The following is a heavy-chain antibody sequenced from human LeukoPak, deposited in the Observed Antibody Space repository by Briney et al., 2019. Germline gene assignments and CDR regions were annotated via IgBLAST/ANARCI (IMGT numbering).Heavy chain of an antibody. Sequence: GGSLRLSCAVSGFTVSGNYMSWVRQAPGKGLEWVSLIYSGGTTYYADSVKGRFTISRDNSKNTLYLQMNSLRVEDTAVYYCAKDRGIISDYWGQGTLVTVSS. V-gene: IGHV3-53*01. CDR1: GFTVSGNY. CDR2: IYSGGTT. CDR3: AKDRGIISDY. D-gene: IGHD3-10*01. J-gene: IGHJ4*02.